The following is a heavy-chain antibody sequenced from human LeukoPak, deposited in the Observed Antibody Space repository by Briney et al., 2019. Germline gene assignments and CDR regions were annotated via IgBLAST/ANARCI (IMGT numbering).Heavy chain of an antibody. V-gene: IGHV4-4*07. D-gene: IGHD1-26*01. J-gene: IGHJ4*02. CDR3: ARDRGSEGSTHFDY. Sequence: SETLSLTCTVSGDSISNYYWSWIRQPAGKGPEWIGRFYARGSTNYNPSLKSRVTMSVDTSKNQFSLKLTSVTAADTAVYYCARDRGSEGSTHFDYWGQGTLVTVSS. CDR2: FYARGST. CDR1: GDSISNYY.